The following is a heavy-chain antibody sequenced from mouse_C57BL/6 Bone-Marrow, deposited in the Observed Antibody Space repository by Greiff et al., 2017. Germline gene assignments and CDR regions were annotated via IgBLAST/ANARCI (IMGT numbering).Heavy chain of an antibody. Sequence: VKLVESGAELVRPGASVKLSCKASGYTFTDYYINWVKQRPGQGLEWIARIYPGSGNTYYNEKFKGKATLTAEKSSSTAYMQLSSLTSEDSAVYFCARAEEYYYGFAYWGQGTLVTVSA. CDR3: ARAEEYYYGFAY. J-gene: IGHJ3*01. D-gene: IGHD1-1*01. V-gene: IGHV1-76*01. CDR1: GYTFTDYY. CDR2: IYPGSGNT.